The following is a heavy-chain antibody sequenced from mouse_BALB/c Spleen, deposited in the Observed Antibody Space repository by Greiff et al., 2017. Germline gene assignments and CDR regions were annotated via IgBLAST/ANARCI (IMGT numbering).Heavy chain of an antibody. Sequence: EVKLMESGPGLVKPSQSLSLTCTVTGYSITSDYAWNWIRQFPGNKLEWMGYISYSGSTSYNPSLKSRISITRDTSKNQFFLQLNSVTTEDTATYYCARGDYDGYYDFDYWGQGTTLTVSS. V-gene: IGHV3-2*02. CDR2: ISYSGST. J-gene: IGHJ2*01. D-gene: IGHD2-3*01. CDR3: ARGDYDGYYDFDY. CDR1: GYSITSDYA.